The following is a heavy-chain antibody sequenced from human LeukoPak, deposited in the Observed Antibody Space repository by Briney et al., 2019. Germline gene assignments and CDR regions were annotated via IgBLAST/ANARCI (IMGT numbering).Heavy chain of an antibody. J-gene: IGHJ6*03. CDR3: AREYFGKQWLTVYYYYYMDV. V-gene: IGHV4-34*01. CDR1: GGSFSGYY. CDR2: INHSGST. D-gene: IGHD6-19*01. Sequence: PSETLSLTCAVYGGSFSGYYWSWIRQPPGKGLDWIGEINHSGSTNYNPSLKSRVTISVDTSKNQFSLKLSSVTAADTAVYYCAREYFGKQWLTVYYYYYMDVWGKGTTVTISS.